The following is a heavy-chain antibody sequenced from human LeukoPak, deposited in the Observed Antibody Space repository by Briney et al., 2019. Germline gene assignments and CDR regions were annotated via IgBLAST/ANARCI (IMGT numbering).Heavy chain of an antibody. J-gene: IGHJ3*02. V-gene: IGHV1-2*06. D-gene: IGHD3-22*01. CDR1: GYTFTVYY. Sequence: GASVTVSCKASGYTFTVYYMHWVRQAPGQGLEWMGRINPHSGDTNYAQKFQGRVTMTRDTSISTAYMELSRLRSDDTAVYYCARKRTPVDYYDSSGYPRSDAFDIWGQGTMVTVSS. CDR2: INPHSGDT. CDR3: ARKRTPVDYYDSSGYPRSDAFDI.